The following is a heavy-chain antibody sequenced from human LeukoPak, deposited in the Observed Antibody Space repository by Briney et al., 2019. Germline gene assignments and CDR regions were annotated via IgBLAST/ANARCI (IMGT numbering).Heavy chain of an antibody. Sequence: SETLSLTCAVYGGSFSSYYWSWIRQPPGKGLEWIGYIYYSGSTNYNPSLKSRVTISVDTSKNQFSLKLSSVTAADTAVYYCARAPCGGDCYFRVAAFDIWGQGTMVTVSS. D-gene: IGHD2-21*02. CDR3: ARAPCGGDCYFRVAAFDI. CDR2: IYYSGST. V-gene: IGHV4-59*01. CDR1: GGSFSSYY. J-gene: IGHJ3*02.